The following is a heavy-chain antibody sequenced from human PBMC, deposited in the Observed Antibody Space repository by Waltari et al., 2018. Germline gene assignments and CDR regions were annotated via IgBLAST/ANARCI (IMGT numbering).Heavy chain of an antibody. CDR2: INAGNGNT. Sequence: QVQLVQSGAEVKKPGASVKVSCKASGYTFTSYAMHWVRQAPGQRLEWMGWINAGNGNTKYSQEFQGRVTITRDTSASTAYMELSSLRSEDMAVYYCARDAGVEAVAGTGRYYYYYMDVWGKGTTVTVSS. CDR1: GYTFTSYA. D-gene: IGHD6-19*01. CDR3: ARDAGVEAVAGTGRYYYYYMDV. V-gene: IGHV1-3*03. J-gene: IGHJ6*03.